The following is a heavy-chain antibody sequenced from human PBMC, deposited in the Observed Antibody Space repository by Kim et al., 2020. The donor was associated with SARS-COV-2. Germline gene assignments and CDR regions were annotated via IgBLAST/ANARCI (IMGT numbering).Heavy chain of an antibody. CDR2: ISYDGSNK. D-gene: IGHD5-18*01. CDR1: GFTFSSYG. V-gene: IGHV3-30*18. Sequence: GGSLRLSCAASGFTFSSYGMHWVRQAPGKGLEWVAVISYDGSNKYYADSVKGRFTISRDNSKNTLYLQMNSLRAEDTAVYYCANDHGIDAIQLWLGDAFDIWGQGKMVTVSS. CDR3: ANDHGIDAIQLWLGDAFDI. J-gene: IGHJ3*02.